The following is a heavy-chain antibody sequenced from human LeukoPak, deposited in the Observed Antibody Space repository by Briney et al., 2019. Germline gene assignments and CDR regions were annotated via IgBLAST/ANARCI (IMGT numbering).Heavy chain of an antibody. D-gene: IGHD6-19*01. CDR3: ARSNGWYSFDY. V-gene: IGHV4-59*01. CDR1: GGSISNYS. Sequence: SETLSLTCTVSGGSISNYSWSWIRQPPGKGLELVAYIYDSGTSNYNPSLKSRVTISVDTSKNQFSLSLSSVTAADTAVYYCARSNGWYSFDYWGQGTLVTVSS. J-gene: IGHJ4*02. CDR2: IYDSGTS.